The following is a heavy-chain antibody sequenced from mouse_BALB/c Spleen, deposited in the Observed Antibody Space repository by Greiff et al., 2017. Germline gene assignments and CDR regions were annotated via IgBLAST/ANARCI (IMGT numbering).Heavy chain of an antibody. CDR2: ISSGSSTI. D-gene: IGHD1-1*01. J-gene: IGHJ2*01. V-gene: IGHV5-17*02. Sequence: EVKLVESGGGLVQPGGSRKLSCAASGFTFSSFGMHWVRQAPEKGLEWVAYISSGSSTIYYADTVKGRFTISRDNPKNTLFLQMTSLRSEDTAMYYCARVGYGSPFDYWGQGTTLTVSS. CDR1: GFTFSSFG. CDR3: ARVGYGSPFDY.